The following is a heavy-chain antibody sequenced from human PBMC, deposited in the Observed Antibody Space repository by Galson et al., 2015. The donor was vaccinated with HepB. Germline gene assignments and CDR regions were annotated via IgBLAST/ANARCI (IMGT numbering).Heavy chain of an antibody. D-gene: IGHD2-8*01. CDR2: ISSSSSYI. Sequence: SLRLSCAASGFTFSSYSMNWVRQAPGKGLEWVSSISSSSSYIYYADSVKGRFTISRDNAKNSLYLQMNSLRAEDTAVYYCARDPTKMVYAVDYWGQGTLVTVSS. CDR1: GFTFSSYS. V-gene: IGHV3-21*01. CDR3: ARDPTKMVYAVDY. J-gene: IGHJ4*02.